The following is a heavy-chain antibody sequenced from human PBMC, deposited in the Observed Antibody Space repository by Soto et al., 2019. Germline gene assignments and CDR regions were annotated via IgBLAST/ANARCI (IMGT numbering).Heavy chain of an antibody. V-gene: IGHV3-21*01. Sequence: PGGSLRLSCAASGFTFGSYSMNWVRQAPGKGLEWVSSISSSSSYIYYADSVKGRFTISRDNAKNSLYLQMNSLRAEDTAVYYCARVPPEGIVWGGILFDYWGQGTLVTVSS. CDR3: ARVPPEGIVWGGILFDY. D-gene: IGHD2-15*01. CDR1: GFTFGSYS. J-gene: IGHJ4*02. CDR2: ISSSSSYI.